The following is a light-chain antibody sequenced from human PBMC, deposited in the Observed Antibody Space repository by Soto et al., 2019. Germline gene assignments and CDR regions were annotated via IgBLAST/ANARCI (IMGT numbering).Light chain of an antibody. CDR2: RAS. V-gene: IGKV3-15*01. J-gene: IGKJ4*01. CDR3: QHYANWPLT. Sequence: EIEMTQSPSTLSVSPGEGATLSCRASQGIGNSLAWYQQKPGQTPRLLIYRASIRATGVPARFSGSASGTEFTLTISSLQSEDFAVYYCQHYANWPLTFGGGTKIEIK. CDR1: QGIGNS.